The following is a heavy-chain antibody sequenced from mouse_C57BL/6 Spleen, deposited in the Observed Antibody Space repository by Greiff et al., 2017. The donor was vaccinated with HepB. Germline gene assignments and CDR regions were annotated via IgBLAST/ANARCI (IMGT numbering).Heavy chain of an antibody. CDR3: ARGDYGNYPYFDY. D-gene: IGHD2-1*01. V-gene: IGHV1-52*01. Sequence: VQLQQPGAELVRPGSSVKLSCKASGYTFTSYWMHWVKQRPIQGLEWIGNIDPSDSETHYNQKFKDKATLTVDKSSSTAYMQLSSLTSEDSAVYYCARGDYGNYPYFDYWGQGTTLTVSS. J-gene: IGHJ2*01. CDR2: IDPSDSET. CDR1: GYTFTSYW.